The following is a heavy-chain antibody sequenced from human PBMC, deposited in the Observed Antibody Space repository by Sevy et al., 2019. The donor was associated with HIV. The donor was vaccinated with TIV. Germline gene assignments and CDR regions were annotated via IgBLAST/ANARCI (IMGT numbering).Heavy chain of an antibody. V-gene: IGHV3-23*01. CDR1: GFTFSSYE. CDR2: ISPTGGTT. Sequence: GGSLRLSCAASGFTFSSYEMSWVRQAPGKGLEWVSGISPTGGTTHYAESVKGRFIISRDNSKKTLFLQMNSLRAEDTALYYCAKDLEQQLGPDYWGQGTQVTVSS. J-gene: IGHJ4*02. D-gene: IGHD6-13*01. CDR3: AKDLEQQLGPDY.